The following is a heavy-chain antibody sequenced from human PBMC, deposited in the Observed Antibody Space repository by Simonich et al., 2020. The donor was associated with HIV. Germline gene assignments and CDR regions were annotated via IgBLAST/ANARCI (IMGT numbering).Heavy chain of an antibody. J-gene: IGHJ2*01. CDR1: GGSIRNYY. D-gene: IGHD3-22*01. CDR3: ARRGHYYDSFDL. Sequence: QVQLKESGPGLVKPSETLSLTCTVSGGSIRNYYWSWIRQPPGKGLEWIGYIYYSGNTNYNPSLKSRVTISVDTSKNQFSLKLSSVTAADTAVYYCARRGHYYDSFDLWGRGTLVTVSS. CDR2: IYYSGNT. V-gene: IGHV4-59*12.